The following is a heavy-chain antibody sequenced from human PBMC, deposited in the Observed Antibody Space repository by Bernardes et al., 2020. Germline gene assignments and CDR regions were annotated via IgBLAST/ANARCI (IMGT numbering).Heavy chain of an antibody. J-gene: IGHJ3*02. CDR2: IYYSGST. V-gene: IGHV4-59*01. D-gene: IGHD1-1*01. CDR3: ARVRMGTPYDAFDI. CDR1: GGSISSYY. Sequence: SETLSLTCTVSGGSISSYYWSWIRQRPGKGLEWIGYIYYSGSTNYNPSLKSRVTISEDTSKNQFSLKLSSVTAADTAVYYCARVRMGTPYDAFDIRGQGTMVTVSS.